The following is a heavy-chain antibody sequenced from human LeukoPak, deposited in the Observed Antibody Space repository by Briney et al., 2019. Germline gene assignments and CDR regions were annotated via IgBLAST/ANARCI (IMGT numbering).Heavy chain of an antibody. CDR3: ARSITMIVVAPPDY. D-gene: IGHD3-22*01. J-gene: IGHJ4*02. CDR2: ISGSGGST. CDR1: GFTFSSYA. Sequence: PGGSLRLSCAASGFTFSSYAMSWVRQAPGKGLEWVPAISGSGGSTYYADSMKGRFTISRDNSKNTLYLQMNSLRAEDTAVYYCARSITMIVVAPPDYWGQGTLVTVSS. V-gene: IGHV3-23*01.